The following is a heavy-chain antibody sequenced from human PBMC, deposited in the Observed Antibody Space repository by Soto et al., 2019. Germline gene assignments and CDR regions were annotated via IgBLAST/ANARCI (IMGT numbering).Heavy chain of an antibody. CDR1: GFTFSSYG. Sequence: GGSLRLSCAASGFTFSSYGMHWVRQAPGKGLEWVAVIWYDGSNKYYADSVKGRFTISRDNSKNTLYLQMNSLRAEDTAVYYCARGGVYSSSWYMDVWGKGTTVTVSS. V-gene: IGHV3-33*01. J-gene: IGHJ6*03. CDR3: ARGGVYSSSWYMDV. D-gene: IGHD6-13*01. CDR2: IWYDGSNK.